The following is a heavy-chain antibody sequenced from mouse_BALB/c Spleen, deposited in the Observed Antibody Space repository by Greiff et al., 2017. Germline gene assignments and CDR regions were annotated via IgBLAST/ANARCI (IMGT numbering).Heavy chain of an antibody. Sequence: EVQRVESGPGLVKPSQSLSLTCTVTGYSITSDYAWNWIRQFPGNKLEWMGYISYSGSTSYNPSLKSRISITRDTSKNQFFLQLNSVTTEDTATYYCARYLLRPYYAMDYWGQGTSVTVSS. V-gene: IGHV3-2*02. CDR3: ARYLLRPYYAMDY. J-gene: IGHJ4*01. CDR1: GYSITSDYA. CDR2: ISYSGST. D-gene: IGHD1-2*01.